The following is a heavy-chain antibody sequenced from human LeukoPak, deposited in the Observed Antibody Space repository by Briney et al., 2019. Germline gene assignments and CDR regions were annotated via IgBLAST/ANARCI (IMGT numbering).Heavy chain of an antibody. J-gene: IGHJ4*02. Sequence: PSETQSLTCTVSGRPISYHWSWIPPSPGKEPEWIGDISVVGSTNYMRSLKSRVTISVHTSNQFSLKLSSVTAADTAVYYCARAGSGWYGGRLFEFWGAGALVAVSS. CDR2: ISVVGST. CDR3: ARAGSGWYGGRLFEF. V-gene: IGHV4-59*01. CDR1: GRPISYH. D-gene: IGHD6-13*01.